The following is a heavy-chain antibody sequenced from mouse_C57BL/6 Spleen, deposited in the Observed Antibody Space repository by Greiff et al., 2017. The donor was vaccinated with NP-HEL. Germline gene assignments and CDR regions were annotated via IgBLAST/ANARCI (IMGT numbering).Heavy chain of an antibody. V-gene: IGHV1-50*01. CDR1: GYTFTSYW. Sequence: VQLQQSGAELVKPGASVKLSCKASGYTFTSYWMQWVKQRPGQGLEWIGEIDPSDSYTNYNQKFKGKATLTVDTSSSTAYMKLSSLTSEDSAVYYCSPLYPWYFDVWGTGTTVTVSS. CDR3: SPLYPWYFDV. CDR2: IDPSDSYT. D-gene: IGHD2-12*01. J-gene: IGHJ1*03.